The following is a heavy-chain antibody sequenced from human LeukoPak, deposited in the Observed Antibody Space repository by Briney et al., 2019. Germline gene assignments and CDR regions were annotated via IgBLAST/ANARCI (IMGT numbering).Heavy chain of an antibody. CDR1: GFRFDGQA. D-gene: IGHD3-22*01. J-gene: IGHJ4*02. CDR2: VSWNCCSI. V-gene: IGHV3-9*01. Sequence: GWSLRLSCPASGFRFDGQAMHWVRQAPGKGLEWVSGVSWNCCSIGYADSVKDRFTIFRGNTKNSLYLEMNSLRADDTALYYCAKGTESNGYYYGDFLDYWGQGTLVTVSS. CDR3: AKGTESNGYYYGDFLDY.